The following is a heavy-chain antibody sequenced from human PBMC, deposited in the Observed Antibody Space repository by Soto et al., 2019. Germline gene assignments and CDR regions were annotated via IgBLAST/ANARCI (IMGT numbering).Heavy chain of an antibody. CDR1: GYTFTSYG. CDR2: IGAYNGNT. V-gene: IGHV1-18*01. J-gene: IGHJ6*02. D-gene: IGHD3-3*01. CDR3: ARDQGYYDFTLYYYGMDV. Sequence: ASVKVSCKASGYTFTSYGISWVRQAPGQGLEWMGWIGAYNGNTNYAQKLQGRVTMTTDTSTSTAYMELRSLRSDDTAVYYCARDQGYYDFTLYYYGMDVWGQGTTVTVSS.